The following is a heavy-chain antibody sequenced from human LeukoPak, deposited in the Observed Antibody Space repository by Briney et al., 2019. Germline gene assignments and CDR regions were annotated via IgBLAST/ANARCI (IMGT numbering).Heavy chain of an antibody. J-gene: IGHJ6*02. Sequence: PSETLSLTCTVSGGSISSYYWSWIRQPPGKGLEWIGYIYYSGSTNYNPSLKSRVTISVDTSKNQFSLKLSSVTAADTAVYYCARDRGVEMATIGGDYYYGMDVWGQGTTVTVSS. CDR3: ARDRGVEMATIGGDYYYGMDV. CDR2: IYYSGST. V-gene: IGHV4-59*01. D-gene: IGHD5-24*01. CDR1: GGSISSYY.